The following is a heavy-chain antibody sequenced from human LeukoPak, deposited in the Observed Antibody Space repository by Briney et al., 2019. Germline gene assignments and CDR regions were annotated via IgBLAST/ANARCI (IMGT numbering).Heavy chain of an antibody. J-gene: IGHJ5*02. CDR3: ARDRRNYYGSDP. CDR2: ISSSGSTI. Sequence: GGSLRLSCAASGFTFSSYEMNWVRQAPGKGLEWVSYISSSGSTIYYADSVKGRFTISRDNAKNPLYLQMNSLRAEDTAVYYCARDRRNYYGSDPWGQGTLVTVSS. V-gene: IGHV3-48*03. CDR1: GFTFSSYE. D-gene: IGHD3-10*01.